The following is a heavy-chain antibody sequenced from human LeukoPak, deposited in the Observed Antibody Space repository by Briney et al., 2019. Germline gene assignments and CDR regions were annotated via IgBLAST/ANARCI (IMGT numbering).Heavy chain of an antibody. Sequence: ASLRVSSKASGYTFTAYYMHWVRQALGQGRERMAWINPKSGGTNYTQKFQGWVTISRETSISTGYTELSRLRSDDTAVYYCARDAGYCSSTSCYPYYGMDVWGKGTTVTVSS. CDR2: INPKSGGT. CDR3: ARDAGYCSSTSCYPYYGMDV. CDR1: GYTFTAYY. V-gene: IGHV1-2*04. J-gene: IGHJ6*04. D-gene: IGHD2-2*01.